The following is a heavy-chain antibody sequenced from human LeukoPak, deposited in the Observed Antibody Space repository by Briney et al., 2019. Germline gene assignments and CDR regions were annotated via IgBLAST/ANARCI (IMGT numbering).Heavy chain of an antibody. D-gene: IGHD3-10*01. J-gene: IGHJ4*02. V-gene: IGHV4-38-2*02. Sequence: SETLSLTCTVSGGSISSYYWGWIRQPPGRGLEWIGSIYHSGSTYYNSSLKSRVTISVDTSKNQFSLKLSSVTAADTAVYFCARCGSGNYFDYWGQGTLVTVSS. CDR1: GGSISSYY. CDR3: ARCGSGNYFDY. CDR2: IYHSGST.